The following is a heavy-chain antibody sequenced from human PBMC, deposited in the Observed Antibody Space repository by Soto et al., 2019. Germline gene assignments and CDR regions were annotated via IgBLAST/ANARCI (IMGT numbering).Heavy chain of an antibody. Sequence: ASVKVSCKASGYTFTSYAMHWVRQAPGQRLEWMGWINVGNGNTKYSQNLQGRVTITRDTSASTAYMELSSLRSEDTAVYFCARVFNSGSYLNWFDPWGQGTLVTVSS. D-gene: IGHD1-26*01. CDR2: INVGNGNT. J-gene: IGHJ5*02. V-gene: IGHV1-3*01. CDR1: GYTFTSYA. CDR3: ARVFNSGSYLNWFDP.